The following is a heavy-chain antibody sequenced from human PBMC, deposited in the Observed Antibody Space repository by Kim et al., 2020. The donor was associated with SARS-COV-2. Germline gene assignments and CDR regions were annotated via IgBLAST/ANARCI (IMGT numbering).Heavy chain of an antibody. V-gene: IGHV4-31*03. D-gene: IGHD2-15*01. CDR2: TYDSGHT. Sequence: SETLSLTCTVSGGSIGSRGYHWTWIRQHPGKGREGIGYTYDSGHTRYNPSVKCRVTISIDTSKSQFALNLNSVTAGDTAVYYCAGKLGGNSYGNLQHWGQGTLVTVSS. J-gene: IGHJ1*01. CDR1: GGSIGSRGYH. CDR3: AGKLGGNSYGNLQH.